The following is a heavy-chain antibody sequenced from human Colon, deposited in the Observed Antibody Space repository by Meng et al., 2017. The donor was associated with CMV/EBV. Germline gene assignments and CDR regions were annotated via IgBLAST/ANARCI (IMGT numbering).Heavy chain of an antibody. CDR3: ARDPSGSRVPFDY. CDR2: INSNSGAT. Sequence: QVQLVQFGAEVKKPGASVKVSCKTSGYTFSDYHIHWVRQAPGQGLEWMGWINSNSGATDYAQKFRGRFTMTRDTSITTVYMELSSLRSDDTAVYYCARDPSGSRVPFDYWGQGSLVTVSS. D-gene: IGHD1-26*01. J-gene: IGHJ4*02. V-gene: IGHV1-2*02. CDR1: GYTFSDYH.